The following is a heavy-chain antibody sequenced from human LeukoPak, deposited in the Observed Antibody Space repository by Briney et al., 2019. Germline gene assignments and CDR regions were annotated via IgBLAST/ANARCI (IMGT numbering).Heavy chain of an antibody. CDR1: GASISSDDYY. J-gene: IGHJ6*02. Sequence: SETLSLTCTVSGASISSDDYYWNWIRQSPGKGLQWIGYIYYTGSPYYNPSLKSRVLISEDTSKNQISLQLTSLTAADTAVYYCAAGYCSGGSCYPYYYYGMDVWGQGTTVTVSS. CDR2: IYYTGSP. D-gene: IGHD2-15*01. CDR3: AAGYCSGGSCYPYYYYGMDV. V-gene: IGHV4-30-4*01.